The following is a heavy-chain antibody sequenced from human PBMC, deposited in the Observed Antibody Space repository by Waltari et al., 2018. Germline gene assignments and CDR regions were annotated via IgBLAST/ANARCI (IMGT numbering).Heavy chain of an antibody. CDR3: ARIRVNYYDSSGYYYPYFDY. J-gene: IGHJ4*02. CDR2: IFSNDEK. CDR1: GFSLSNARMG. Sequence: QVTLKESGPVLVKPTETLTLTCTVSGFSLSNARMGVSWIRQPPGKALELLAHIFSNDEKSYSTSLKSRLTISKDTAKSQVVLTMTNMDPVDTATYYCARIRVNYYDSSGYYYPYFDYWGQGTLVTVSS. V-gene: IGHV2-26*01. D-gene: IGHD3-22*01.